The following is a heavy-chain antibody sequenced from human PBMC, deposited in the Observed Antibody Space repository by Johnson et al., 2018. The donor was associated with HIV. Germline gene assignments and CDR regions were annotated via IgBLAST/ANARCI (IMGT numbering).Heavy chain of an antibody. J-gene: IGHJ3*02. D-gene: IGHD1-7*01. CDR1: GFTFSSYW. CDR2: IKQGGSEK. V-gene: IGHV3-7*01. Sequence: VHLVESGGGLVQRGGSLRLSCVASGFTFSSYWMSWVRQAPGKGLEWVANIKQGGSEKYYVDSVKGRFTISSDNAKNSMSLQMNSLRAEDTAVYYCARTKLELREGAFDIWGQGTLVTVSS. CDR3: ARTKLELREGAFDI.